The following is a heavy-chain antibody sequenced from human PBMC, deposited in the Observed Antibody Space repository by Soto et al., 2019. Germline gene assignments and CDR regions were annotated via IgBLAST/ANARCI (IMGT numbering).Heavy chain of an antibody. CDR1: GFTFSGSA. V-gene: IGHV3-23*01. D-gene: IGHD6-19*01. J-gene: IGHJ4*02. Sequence: EVQLLESGGGLVQPGGSLRLSCAASGFTFSGSAMSWVRQAPGKGLEYVSSITSSGTEAFHAYSVKGRFTMSRDNSKNMLFLQMNSLRAEDTAVYYCGKEGYSSGWYWDSWGQGALVTVSS. CDR2: ITSSGTEA. CDR3: GKEGYSSGWYWDS.